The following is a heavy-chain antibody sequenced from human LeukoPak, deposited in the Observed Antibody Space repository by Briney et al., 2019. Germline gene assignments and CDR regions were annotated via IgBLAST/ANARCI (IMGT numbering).Heavy chain of an antibody. CDR1: GGSISSGDYY. J-gene: IGHJ5*02. Sequence: SQTLSLTCTVSGGSISSGDYYWSSIRQHPGKGLEWIACIYYRGSTYYNPSLKSRVTISVDPSKNQFSLKLSSETAAGTAVYYCARRGYSFGWLDPWGQGTLVTVSS. CDR2: IYYRGST. D-gene: IGHD3-3*01. CDR3: ARRGYSFGWLDP. V-gene: IGHV4-31*03.